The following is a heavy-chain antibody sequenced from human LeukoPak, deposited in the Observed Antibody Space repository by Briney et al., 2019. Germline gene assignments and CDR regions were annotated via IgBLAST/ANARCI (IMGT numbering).Heavy chain of an antibody. CDR1: GDSVTSNY. CDR3: ARHNRYSYGPNISFDY. V-gene: IGHV4-4*07. Sequence: PSETLSLTCSVSGDSVTSNYWSWIRQPAGKGLEWIGQIYISGTTTYNPSLKGRVSMSLDTSKNQLSLKLSSVTAADTAVYFCARHNRYSYGPNISFDYWGQGTLVTVSS. CDR2: IYISGTT. D-gene: IGHD5-18*01. J-gene: IGHJ4*02.